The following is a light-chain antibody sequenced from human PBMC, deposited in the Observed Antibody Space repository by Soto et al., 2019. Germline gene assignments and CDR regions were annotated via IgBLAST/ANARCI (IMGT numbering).Light chain of an antibody. CDR2: DVS. J-gene: IGLJ1*01. Sequence: QSVLTQPSSVSGSPGQSITISCTGTSSDVGGFNFVSWYQQHPGKAPKLVIYDVSNRPSGVSDRFSGSKSSNTASLTISGLQAEDEADYYCSSSTRSSLPLYVFATGTKVTVL. CDR3: SSSTRSSLPLYV. V-gene: IGLV2-14*03. CDR1: SSDVGGFNF.